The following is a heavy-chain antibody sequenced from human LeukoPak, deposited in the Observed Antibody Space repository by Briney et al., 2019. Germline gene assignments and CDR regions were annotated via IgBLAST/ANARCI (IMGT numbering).Heavy chain of an antibody. CDR2: IHYSGSI. CDR1: GGSISSNSYF. D-gene: IGHD3-10*01. Sequence: SETLSLTCTVSGGSISSNSYFWGWLRHPPGKGLEWIGIIHYSGSIYYSPSLKSRLSISIDTSKNQFSLKLSSVTAADTAVYYCASQKTLVRGAIRLFDASDIWGQGTVVTVSS. CDR3: ASQKTLVRGAIRLFDASDI. V-gene: IGHV4-39*01. J-gene: IGHJ3*02.